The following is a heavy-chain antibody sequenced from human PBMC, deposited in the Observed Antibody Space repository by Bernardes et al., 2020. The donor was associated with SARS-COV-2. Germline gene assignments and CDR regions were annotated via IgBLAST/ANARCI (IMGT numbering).Heavy chain of an antibody. V-gene: IGHV3-9*01. Sequence: GRSRTLSCVASGSTFEDYAMHWVRQVPGKGPEWLAGIRRASGIMGYEDSVKGRFTISRDDAKSSTYLHINRLGTEDTALYYCVKDLGVVTAAIGFWGQGTLVTVSS. CDR3: VKDLGVVTAAIGF. CDR2: IRRASGIM. J-gene: IGHJ4*02. D-gene: IGHD2-21*02. CDR1: GSTFEDYA.